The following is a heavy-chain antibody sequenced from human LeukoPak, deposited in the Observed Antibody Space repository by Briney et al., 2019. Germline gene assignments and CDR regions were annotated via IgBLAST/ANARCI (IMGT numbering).Heavy chain of an antibody. CDR2: INAGNGNT. V-gene: IGHV1-3*01. Sequence: ASVKVSCKASGCTFTSYAMHWVRQAPGQRLEWMGWINAGNGNTKYSQKFQGRVTITRDTSASTAYMELSSLRSEDTAVYYCARGRNRAPYFEYSSSSHPRFYYYYYGMDVWGQGTTVTVSS. J-gene: IGHJ6*02. D-gene: IGHD6-6*01. CDR3: ARGRNRAPYFEYSSSSHPRFYYYYYGMDV. CDR1: GCTFTSYA.